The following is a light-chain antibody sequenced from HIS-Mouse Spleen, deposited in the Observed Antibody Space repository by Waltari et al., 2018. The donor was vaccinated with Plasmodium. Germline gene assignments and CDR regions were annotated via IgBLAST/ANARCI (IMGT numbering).Light chain of an antibody. V-gene: IGKV1-9*01. CDR2: AAS. CDR3: QQLNSYPLFT. Sequence: DIQLPQSPSFLSASVGDRVTIPCRASQGISSYLAWYQQKPGKAPKLLIYAASTLQSGVPSRFSGSGSGTEFTLTISSLQPEDFATYYCQQLNSYPLFTFGPGTKVDIK. CDR1: QGISSY. J-gene: IGKJ3*01.